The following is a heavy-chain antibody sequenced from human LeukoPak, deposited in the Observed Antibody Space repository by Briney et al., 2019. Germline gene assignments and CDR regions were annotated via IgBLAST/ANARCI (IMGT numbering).Heavy chain of an antibody. CDR2: IKQDGSEK. Sequence: GGSLRLSCAASGFTFSSYWMSWVRQAPGKGLEWVANIKQDGSEKYYVDSVKGRFTISRDNAKNSLYLQMNSLRAEDTAVYYCARGVTTQRYYYYYYMDVWGKGTTVTVSS. V-gene: IGHV3-7*01. CDR3: ARGVTTQRYYYYYYMDV. J-gene: IGHJ6*03. CDR1: GFTFSSYW. D-gene: IGHD4-17*01.